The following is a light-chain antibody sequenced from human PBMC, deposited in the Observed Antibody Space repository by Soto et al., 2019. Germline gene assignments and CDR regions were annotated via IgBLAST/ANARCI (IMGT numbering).Light chain of an antibody. CDR3: QQYNSYSRT. V-gene: IGKV1-5*03. CDR2: QAS. Sequence: DIQMTQSPSTLSASVGDRVTITCRASQSISSWLAWYQQRPGKAPNLLIYQASSLESGVPSRFSGSGSGTEFTLTISSLPPDDFATYYCQQYNSYSRTFGQGTKVEIK. CDR1: QSISSW. J-gene: IGKJ1*01.